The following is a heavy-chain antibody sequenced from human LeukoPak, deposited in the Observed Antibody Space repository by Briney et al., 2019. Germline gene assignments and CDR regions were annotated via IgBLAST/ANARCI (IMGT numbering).Heavy chain of an antibody. CDR2: IIPIFGTA. J-gene: IGHJ4*02. CDR1: GGTFSSYA. CDR3: ASASSSWERTFDY. V-gene: IGHV1-69*06. Sequence: AASVKVSCKASGGTFSSYAISWVRQAPGQGLEWMGGIIPIFGTANYAQKFQGRVTITADKSTSTAYMELSSLRSEDTAVYYCASASSSWERTFDYWGQGTLVTASS. D-gene: IGHD6-13*01.